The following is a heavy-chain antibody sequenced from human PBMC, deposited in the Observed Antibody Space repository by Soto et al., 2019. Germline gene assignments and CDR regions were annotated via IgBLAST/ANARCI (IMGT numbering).Heavy chain of an antibody. V-gene: IGHV1-3*01. CDR2: INVGDDKT. J-gene: IGHJ4*02. CDR1: GKSFDNFA. D-gene: IGHD3-16*02. Sequence: QVQLVQSGAEVKKPGASVRLSCKVSGKSFDNFAVHWVRQTHGQRPEWMGRINVGDDKTKYSEKFQTKVILSYHTSATTAYIELRALSSEDTAVYYCARAKYDYIWGSYHPFDQWAQGAQVTVAS. CDR3: ARAKYDYIWGSYHPFDQ.